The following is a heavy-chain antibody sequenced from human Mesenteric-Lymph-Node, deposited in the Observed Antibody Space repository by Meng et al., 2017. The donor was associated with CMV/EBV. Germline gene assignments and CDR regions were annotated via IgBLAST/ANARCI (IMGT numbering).Heavy chain of an antibody. V-gene: IGHV3-30*02. CDR3: ARVESSGYYYETYYFDY. Sequence: GGSLRLSCAASGFTFSSYGMHWVRQAPGKGLEWVAFIRYDGSNKYYADSVKGRFTISRDNSKNSLYLQMNSLRAEDTAVYYCARVESSGYYYETYYFDYWGQGTLVTVSS. J-gene: IGHJ4*02. CDR1: GFTFSSYG. CDR2: IRYDGSNK. D-gene: IGHD3-22*01.